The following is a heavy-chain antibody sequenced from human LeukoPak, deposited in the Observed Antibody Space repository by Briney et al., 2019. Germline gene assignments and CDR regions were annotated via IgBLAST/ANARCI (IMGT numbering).Heavy chain of an antibody. CDR3: AWYYYDSSGYPRPWFDP. J-gene: IGHJ5*02. CDR2: ISAYNGNI. Sequence: ASVKVSFKASGYSFTTYGSSWVRQAPGQGLEWMGWISAYNGNINYAQNLQGGVTVTTDTSTGTAYMELRSLRSDDTAVYYCAWYYYDSSGYPRPWFDPWGQGTLVTVSS. CDR1: GYSFTTYG. V-gene: IGHV1-18*01. D-gene: IGHD3-22*01.